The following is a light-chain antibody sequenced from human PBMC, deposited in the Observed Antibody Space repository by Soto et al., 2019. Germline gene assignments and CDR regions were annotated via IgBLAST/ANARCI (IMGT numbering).Light chain of an antibody. CDR2: KAS. CDR3: QHYNSYSEA. J-gene: IGKJ1*01. Sequence: DIQMTQSPSTLSAFVGDRVTITCRASQSISSWLAWYQQKPGKAPKLLIYKASTLKSGVPSRFSGSGSGTEFTLTISSLQPDDFATYYCQHYNSYSEAFGQGTKVE. V-gene: IGKV1-5*03. CDR1: QSISSW.